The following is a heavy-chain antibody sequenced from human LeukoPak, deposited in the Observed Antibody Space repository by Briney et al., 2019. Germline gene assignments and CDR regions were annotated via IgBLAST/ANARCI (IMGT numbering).Heavy chain of an antibody. CDR3: ARGDYYESSGYYLDD. J-gene: IGHJ4*02. V-gene: IGHV1-2*02. D-gene: IGHD3-22*01. CDR1: GYTFTGYY. Sequence: GASVKVSCKASGYTFTGYYMHWVRQAPGQGLGWMGWINPNSGGTSYAQKFQGRVTMTRDTSLSTAYMELSRLRSDDTAVYYCARGDYYESSGYYLDDWGQGTLVTVSS. CDR2: INPNSGGT.